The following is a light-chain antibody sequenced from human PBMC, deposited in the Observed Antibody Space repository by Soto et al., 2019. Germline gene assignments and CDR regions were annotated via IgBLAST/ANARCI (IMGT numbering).Light chain of an antibody. V-gene: IGLV2-11*01. CDR1: SSDVGGYSF. J-gene: IGLJ1*01. CDR2: DVS. CDR3: CSYAASNTFV. Sequence: QSALTQPRSVSGSPRQSVSISCTGTSSDVGGYSFVSWYQQYPGKAPKLIIYDVSKRPSGVPDRFSGSKSGNTASLTISGLQAEDEADYYCCSYAASNTFVFGTGTKLTVL.